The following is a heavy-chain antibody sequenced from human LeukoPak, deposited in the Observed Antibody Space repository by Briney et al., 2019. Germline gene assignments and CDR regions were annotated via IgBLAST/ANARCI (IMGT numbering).Heavy chain of an antibody. Sequence: GGSLRLSCTASGFTFSSYAMSWVRQAPGKGLEWVSVISGSGDSTYYADSVKGRFTISRDNSKNTLYLQMNSLRAEDTAVYYCAKRAMIVVVKPPYYYYGMDVWGQGTTVTVSS. J-gene: IGHJ6*02. CDR1: GFTFSSYA. D-gene: IGHD3-22*01. V-gene: IGHV3-23*01. CDR2: ISGSGDST. CDR3: AKRAMIVVVKPPYYYYGMDV.